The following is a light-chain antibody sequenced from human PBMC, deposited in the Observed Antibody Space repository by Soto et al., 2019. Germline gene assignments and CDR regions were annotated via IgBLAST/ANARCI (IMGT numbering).Light chain of an antibody. J-gene: IGKJ1*01. CDR1: QSIYEK. CDR3: QQYNNWPRGT. V-gene: IGKV3-15*01. Sequence: EIVMTQSPATLSVSPGERVTLSCRASQSIYEKLAWYQHKPGQAPRLLIYGASTRATGIPARFSGSGSGTEFTLTISSLQSEDFAVYYCQQYNNWPRGTFGQGTKVDIK. CDR2: GAS.